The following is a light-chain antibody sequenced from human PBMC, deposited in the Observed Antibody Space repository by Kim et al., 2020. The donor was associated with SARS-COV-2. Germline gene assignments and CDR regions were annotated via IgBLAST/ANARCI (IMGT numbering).Light chain of an antibody. CDR3: QQRANWL. CDR2: DTS. Sequence: LPLSPEARATLTCMASQPVRTSIAWYQQKPGQAPRLLIYDTSNRATGIPAKFSGSGSVTAFTLTISSLGPADSAVYYCQQRANWLFGQGTKLEI. V-gene: IGKV3-11*01. CDR1: QPVRTS. J-gene: IGKJ2*01.